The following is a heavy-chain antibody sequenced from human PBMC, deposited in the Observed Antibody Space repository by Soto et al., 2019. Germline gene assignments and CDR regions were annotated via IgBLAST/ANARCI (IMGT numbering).Heavy chain of an antibody. CDR1: GGTFSSYA. Sequence: QVQLVQSGAEVKKPGASVKVSCKASGGTFSSYAISWVRQAPGQGLECMGWIIPILGTANYAQKFQGRVKITADESPSTAYMALSSLRSDDTAVYYCASESRYCSGGRCYFLPGIDYWGQGTLVTVSS. CDR2: IIPILGTA. CDR3: ASESRYCSGGRCYFLPGIDY. V-gene: IGHV1-69*12. J-gene: IGHJ4*02. D-gene: IGHD2-15*01.